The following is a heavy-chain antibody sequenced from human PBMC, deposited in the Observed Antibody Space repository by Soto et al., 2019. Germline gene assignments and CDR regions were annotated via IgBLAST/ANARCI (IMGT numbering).Heavy chain of an antibody. Sequence: GGSLRLSCAASGFTFSSYVMSWVRQAPGKGLEWVSAISGSGGSTYYADSVKGRFTISRDNSKNTLYLQMNSLRAEDTAVYYCAKDSKGIAVAGTLEDFDYWGQGTLVTVSS. V-gene: IGHV3-23*01. J-gene: IGHJ4*02. D-gene: IGHD6-19*01. CDR1: GFTFSSYV. CDR3: AKDSKGIAVAGTLEDFDY. CDR2: ISGSGGST.